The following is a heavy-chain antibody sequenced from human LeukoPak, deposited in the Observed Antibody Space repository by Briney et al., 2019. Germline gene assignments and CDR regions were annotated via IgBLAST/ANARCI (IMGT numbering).Heavy chain of an antibody. J-gene: IGHJ3*02. Sequence: SETLSLTCTVSGYSISSGYYWGWIRQPPGKGLEWIGSIYHSGSTYYNPSLKSRVTISVDTSKNQFSLKLSSVTAADTAVYYCARDRITMVRGGSDAFDIWGQGTMVTVSS. CDR1: GYSISSGYY. CDR3: ARDRITMVRGGSDAFDI. D-gene: IGHD3-10*01. CDR2: IYHSGST. V-gene: IGHV4-38-2*02.